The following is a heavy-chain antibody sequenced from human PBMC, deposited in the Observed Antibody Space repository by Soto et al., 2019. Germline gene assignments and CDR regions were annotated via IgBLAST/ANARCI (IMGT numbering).Heavy chain of an antibody. V-gene: IGHV5-51*01. CDR2: IYPGDYDT. CDR1: GCSFTGYW. D-gene: IGHD4-17*01. J-gene: IGHJ6*02. CDR3: AREGGDYGPLHYYYGMDV. Sequence: PGEYLKISCKGSGCSFTGYWIHWVRQMPGKGIEWMGIIYPGDYDTRYSPSFKSQVTISADKSISTAYLQWSSLKASDTAMYYCAREGGDYGPLHYYYGMDVWGQGTTVTVSS.